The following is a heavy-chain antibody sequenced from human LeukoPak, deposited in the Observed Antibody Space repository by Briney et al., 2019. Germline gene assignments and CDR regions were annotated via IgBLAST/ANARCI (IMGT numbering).Heavy chain of an antibody. CDR2: IYYSGST. CDR1: GGSISSYY. Sequence: SETLSLTCTVSGGSISSYYWNWIRQPPGKGLEWIGYIYYSGSTNYNPSLKSRVTISVDTSKNQFSLKLSSVTAADTAVYYCARDQGDQLLPNGGGFDYWGQGTLVTVSS. J-gene: IGHJ4*02. CDR3: ARDQGDQLLPNGGGFDY. V-gene: IGHV4-59*12. D-gene: IGHD2-2*01.